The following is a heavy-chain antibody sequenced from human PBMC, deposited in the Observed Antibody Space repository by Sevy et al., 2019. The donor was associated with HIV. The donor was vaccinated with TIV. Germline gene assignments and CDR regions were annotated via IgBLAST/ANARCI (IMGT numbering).Heavy chain of an antibody. Sequence: GGSLRLSCAASGFTFSSYGMHWVRQAPGKGLEWVAVIWYDGSNKYYAYSVKGRFTISRDNSKNTLYLQMNSLRAEDTAVYYCARDPISAAYTRRAFDIWGQGTMVTVSS. CDR2: IWYDGSNK. V-gene: IGHV3-33*01. CDR3: ARDPISAAYTRRAFDI. J-gene: IGHJ3*02. CDR1: GFTFSSYG. D-gene: IGHD6-13*01.